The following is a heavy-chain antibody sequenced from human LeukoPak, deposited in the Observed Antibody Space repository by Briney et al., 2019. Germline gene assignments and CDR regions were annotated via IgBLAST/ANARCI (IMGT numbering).Heavy chain of an antibody. CDR1: GFTVSSNY. CDR3: ARKNSSSWYYFDY. CDR2: IYSGGST. V-gene: IGHV3-66*01. J-gene: IGHJ4*02. D-gene: IGHD6-13*01. Sequence: PGGSLRLSCAASGFTVSSNYMSWVRQAPGKGLEWVSVIYSGGSTYYADSVKGRFTISRDNSKNTLYPQMNSLRAEDTAVYYCARKNSSSWYYFDYWGQGTLVTVSS.